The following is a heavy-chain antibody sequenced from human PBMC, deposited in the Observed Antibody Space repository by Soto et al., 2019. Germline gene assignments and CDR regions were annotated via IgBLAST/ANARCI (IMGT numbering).Heavy chain of an antibody. CDR2: ISGSSSTE. CDR1: GFTFRGYS. CDR3: ARVDTAMIDY. Sequence: EVLLVESGGGLVPPGGSLRLSCAASGFTFRGYSMNWVRQAPGKGLEWISYISGSSSTEYYADSVKGRFTISRDNARNSLYLPMNSPRDEDAAVYYCARVDTAMIDYWGHGTLVTVSS. D-gene: IGHD5-18*01. V-gene: IGHV3-48*02. J-gene: IGHJ4*01.